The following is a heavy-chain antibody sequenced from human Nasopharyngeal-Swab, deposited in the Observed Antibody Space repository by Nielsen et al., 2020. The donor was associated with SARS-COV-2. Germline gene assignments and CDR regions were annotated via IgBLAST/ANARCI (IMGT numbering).Heavy chain of an antibody. V-gene: IGHV1-46*01. D-gene: IGHD5-12*01. CDR3: ARGPISGYSGYRKYDY. CDR1: GYTFTSYY. J-gene: IGHJ4*02. Sequence: ASVKVSCKASGYTFTSYYMHWVRQAPGQGLEWMGIINPSGGSTSYAQKFQGRVTMTTDTSTSTAYMELRSLRSDDTAVYYCARGPISGYSGYRKYDYWGQGTLVTVSS. CDR2: INPSGGST.